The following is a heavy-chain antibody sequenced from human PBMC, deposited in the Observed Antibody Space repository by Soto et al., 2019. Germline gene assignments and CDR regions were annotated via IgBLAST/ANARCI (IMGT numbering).Heavy chain of an antibody. CDR1: GFSLSDYY. D-gene: IGHD3-16*01. V-gene: IGHV3-11*01. CDR2: ISSSGSTI. CDR3: ARVRGTGSPGAYGMDV. J-gene: IGHJ6*02. Sequence: GILSLSWAVAGFSLSDYYISWIRQAPGKGLEWVSYISSSGSTIYSADSVKGRFTISRDNAKNSLYLQMNSLRAEDTAVYYCARVRGTGSPGAYGMDVWGQGTTVTVSS.